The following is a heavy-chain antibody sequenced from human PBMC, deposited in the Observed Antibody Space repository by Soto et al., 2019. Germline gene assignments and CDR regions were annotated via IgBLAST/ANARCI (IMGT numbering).Heavy chain of an antibody. CDR3: ASLSAAVDY. D-gene: IGHD6-13*01. CDR2: ISYDGSNK. V-gene: IGHV3-30-3*02. CDR1: GFSFSSYA. Sequence: GGSLRLSCAASGFSFSSYAMHWVRQAPGKGLEWVAVISYDGSNKYYADSVKGRFTISRDNSKNTLYLQMNSLRAEDTAVYYCASLSAAVDYWGQGTLVTVSS. J-gene: IGHJ4*02.